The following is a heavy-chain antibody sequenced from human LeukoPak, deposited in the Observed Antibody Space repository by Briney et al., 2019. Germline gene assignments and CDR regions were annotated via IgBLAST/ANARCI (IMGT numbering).Heavy chain of an antibody. V-gene: IGHV1-69*05. Sequence: ASVKVSRKASGGTFSSYAISWVRQAPGQGLEWVGGIIPIFGTANYAQKFQGRVKSTTDESTSTAYMELSSLRSEDTAVYYCARGYYDYVWGSYRSEGDWFDPWGQGTLVTVSS. D-gene: IGHD3-16*02. CDR3: ARGYYDYVWGSYRSEGDWFDP. CDR1: GGTFSSYA. J-gene: IGHJ5*02. CDR2: IIPIFGTA.